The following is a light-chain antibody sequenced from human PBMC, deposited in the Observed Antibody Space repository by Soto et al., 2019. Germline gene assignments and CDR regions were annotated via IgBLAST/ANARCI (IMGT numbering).Light chain of an antibody. CDR2: DVS. CDR3: CSYAGSDTLV. V-gene: IGLV2-11*01. Sequence: QSVLTQPRSVSGSPGQSVTISCTGTSSDVGGYNYVSWYQQHPGKAPKLMIYDVSKRPSGVPDRFSGSKSGNTASLTISGRQAEDEADYYCCSYAGSDTLVFGTGTKRTVL. J-gene: IGLJ1*01. CDR1: SSDVGGYNY.